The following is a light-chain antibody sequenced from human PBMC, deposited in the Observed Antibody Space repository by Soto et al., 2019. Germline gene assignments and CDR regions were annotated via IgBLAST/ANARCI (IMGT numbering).Light chain of an antibody. J-gene: IGKJ1*01. Sequence: DIQMTQSASTLSGSGGDRVTITCRASQTISSWLAWYQQKPGKAPKLLIYKASTLKSGVPSRFSGSGSGTEFTLTISSLQPDDFATYYCQHYNSYSEAFGQGTKVDI. CDR2: KAS. CDR1: QTISSW. CDR3: QHYNSYSEA. V-gene: IGKV1-5*03.